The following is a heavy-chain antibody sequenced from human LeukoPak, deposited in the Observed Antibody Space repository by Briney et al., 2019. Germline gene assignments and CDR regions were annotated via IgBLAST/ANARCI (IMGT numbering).Heavy chain of an antibody. J-gene: IGHJ4*02. CDR3: ARVENDYGDSDYFDY. CDR2: ISAYNGNT. D-gene: IGHD4-17*01. Sequence: ASVKVSCEASGYTFTSYGISWVRQAPGQGLEWMGWISAYNGNTNYAQKLQGRVTMTTDTSTSTAYMELRSLRSDDTAVYYCARVENDYGDSDYFDYWGQGTLVTVSS. CDR1: GYTFTSYG. V-gene: IGHV1-18*01.